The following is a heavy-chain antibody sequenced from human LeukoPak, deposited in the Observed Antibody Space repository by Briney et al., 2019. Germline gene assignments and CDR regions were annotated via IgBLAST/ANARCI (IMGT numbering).Heavy chain of an antibody. Sequence: SETLSLTCTVSGGSISSYYWSWIRQPPGKGLEWIGYIYYSGSTNYNPSLKSRVTISVDTSKNQFSLKLSSVTAADTAVYYCARDLKWELHNWFDPWDQGTLVTVSS. D-gene: IGHD1-26*01. CDR3: ARDLKWELHNWFDP. CDR1: GGSISSYY. J-gene: IGHJ5*02. CDR2: IYYSGST. V-gene: IGHV4-59*01.